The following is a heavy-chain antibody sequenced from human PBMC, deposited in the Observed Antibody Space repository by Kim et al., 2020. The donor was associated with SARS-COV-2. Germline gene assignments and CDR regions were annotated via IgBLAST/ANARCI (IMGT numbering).Heavy chain of an antibody. D-gene: IGHD2-2*01. CDR2: ISAYNGNT. V-gene: IGHV1-18*04. J-gene: IGHJ4*02. CDR3: ARDAGFIVVVPAAVDFDY. Sequence: ASVKVSCKASGYTFTSYGISWVRQAPGQGLEWMGWISAYNGNTNYAQKLQGRVTMTTDTSTSTAYMELRSLRSDDTAVYYCARDAGFIVVVPAAVDFDYWGQGTLVTVSS. CDR1: GYTFTSYG.